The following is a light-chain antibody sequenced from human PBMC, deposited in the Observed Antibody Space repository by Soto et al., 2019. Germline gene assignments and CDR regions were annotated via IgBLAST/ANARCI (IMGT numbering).Light chain of an antibody. CDR2: EVS. CDR3: CSYAGSSTP. Sequence: QSALTQPASVSGSPGQSITISCTGTSSDVGSYNLVSWYQQHPGKAPKLMIYEVSKRPSGVSNRFSGSKSGNTASLTISGLQAEDEADYYCCSYAGSSTPVGGGTKLTVL. CDR1: SSDVGSYNL. J-gene: IGLJ2*01. V-gene: IGLV2-23*02.